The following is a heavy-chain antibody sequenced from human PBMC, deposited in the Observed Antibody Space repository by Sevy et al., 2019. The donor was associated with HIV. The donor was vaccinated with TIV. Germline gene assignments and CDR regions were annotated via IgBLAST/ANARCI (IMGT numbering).Heavy chain of an antibody. Sequence: GGSLRLSCKPSGFTFTSYAMNWVGQAPGKGLEWISTFFGSGGVTYYADSVKGRFTISRDKSKNTLYLQMNSLRTEETALYYCAGGRYDSSGSFDALDIWGQGTMVTVSS. CDR3: AGGRYDSSGSFDALDI. CDR2: FFGSGGVT. D-gene: IGHD3-22*01. V-gene: IGHV3-23*01. J-gene: IGHJ3*02. CDR1: GFTFTSYA.